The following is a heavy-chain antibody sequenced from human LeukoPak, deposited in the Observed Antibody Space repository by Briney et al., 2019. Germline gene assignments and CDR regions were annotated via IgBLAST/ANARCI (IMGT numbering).Heavy chain of an antibody. V-gene: IGHV1-8*01. Sequence: ASVKVSCKASGDTFTTYDVNWVRQATGQGLEWMGRLNPNSGNTGYVQKFQGRVTMTMNTSISTAYMELTSLTSEDTAVYYCARSTMGARRKYDYWGQGTLVTVSS. CDR3: ARSTMGARRKYDY. D-gene: IGHD1-26*01. CDR1: GDTFTTYD. CDR2: LNPNSGNT. J-gene: IGHJ4*02.